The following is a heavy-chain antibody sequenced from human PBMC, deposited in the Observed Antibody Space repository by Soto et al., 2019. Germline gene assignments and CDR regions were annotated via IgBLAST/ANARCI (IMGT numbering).Heavy chain of an antibody. CDR1: GINFSRSG. J-gene: IGHJ6*02. V-gene: IGHV3-33*01. CDR2: IWFDGSME. Sequence: QAQLVESGGGVVQPGRSLRLSCAASGINFSRSGMHWVRQAPGKGLEWVALIWFDGSMEYYADSVKGQFTISRDNSRNTVYLQMSSLRAEDTAVYYCARDAGTTRMDVWGQGTTVTVSS. D-gene: IGHD1-7*01. CDR3: ARDAGTTRMDV.